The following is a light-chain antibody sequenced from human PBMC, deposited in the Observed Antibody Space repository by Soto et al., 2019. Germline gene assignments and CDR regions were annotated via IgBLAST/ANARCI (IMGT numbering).Light chain of an antibody. CDR3: QQYNSYLWT. V-gene: IGKV1-5*01. CDR1: QSISSW. J-gene: IGKJ1*01. Sequence: DIQMTQSPSTLSASVGDRVTITCRASQSISSWLAWYQQKQGKPPKILIYDASSLESGVPSRFRGSGSGTEFTLTISRLQPDDFATYYCQQYNSYLWTFGQGTKVDI. CDR2: DAS.